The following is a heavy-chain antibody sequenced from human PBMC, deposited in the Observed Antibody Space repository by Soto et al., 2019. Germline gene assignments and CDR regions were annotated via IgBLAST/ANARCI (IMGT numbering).Heavy chain of an antibody. V-gene: IGHV4-61*08. CDR2: IYYTGST. CDR1: GGSVSSGGYY. J-gene: IGHJ4*02. D-gene: IGHD3-22*01. CDR3: ARSQITKISYFDF. Sequence: SETLSLTCTVSGGSVSSGGYYWSWIRQPPGKGLEWIGYIYYTGSTNYSPSFKNRVTISLDTSKNQFSLKLNSMTAADTAVYYCARSQITKISYFDFWGQGTTVTVSS.